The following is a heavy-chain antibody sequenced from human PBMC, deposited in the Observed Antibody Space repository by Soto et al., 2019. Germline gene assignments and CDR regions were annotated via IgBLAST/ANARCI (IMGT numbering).Heavy chain of an antibody. J-gene: IGHJ4*02. CDR3: ARERTRGNTIFGVVIITPADFDY. D-gene: IGHD3-3*01. V-gene: IGHV1-18*01. Sequence: ASVKVSCKASGYTFTSYGISWVRRAPGEGLEWMGWISAYNGNTNYAQKLQGRVTMTTDTSTSTAYMELRSLRSDDTAVYYCARERTRGNTIFGVVIITPADFDYWGQGTLVTISS. CDR1: GYTFTSYG. CDR2: ISAYNGNT.